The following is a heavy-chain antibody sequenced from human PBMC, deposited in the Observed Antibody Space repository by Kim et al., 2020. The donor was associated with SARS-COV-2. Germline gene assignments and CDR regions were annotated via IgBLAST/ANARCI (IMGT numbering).Heavy chain of an antibody. CDR3: ARGAPHMIVGATTFQH. J-gene: IGHJ1*01. CDR2: INHSGST. CDR1: GGSFSGYY. V-gene: IGHV4-34*01. D-gene: IGHD1-26*01. Sequence: SETLSLTCAVYGGSFSGYYWSWIRQPPGKGLEWIGEINHSGSTNYNPSLKSRVTISVDTSKNQFSLKLSSVTAADTAVYYCARGAPHMIVGATTFQHWG.